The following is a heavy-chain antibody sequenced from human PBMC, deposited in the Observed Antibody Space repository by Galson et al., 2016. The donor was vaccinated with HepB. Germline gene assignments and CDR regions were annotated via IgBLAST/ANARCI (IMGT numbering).Heavy chain of an antibody. CDR2: IGATGGTT. J-gene: IGHJ6*02. D-gene: IGHD1-26*01. Sequence: SLRLSCAASEFTFNAYGMIWVRQAPGKGLEWVSLIGATGGTTYYADSVKGRFTISRDNSKNTLYLQMNSLRAEDTAVYYCAKGALQGGYYGCDFWGQGTTVTVSS. V-gene: IGHV3-23*01. CDR1: EFTFNAYG. CDR3: AKGALQGGYYGCDF.